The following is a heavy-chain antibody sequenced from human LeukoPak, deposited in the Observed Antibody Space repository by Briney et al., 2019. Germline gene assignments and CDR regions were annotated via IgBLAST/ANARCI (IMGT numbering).Heavy chain of an antibody. Sequence: SETLSLTCAVYGGSFNIYYWTWIRQPPGKGLEWIGEVNYSGTTNYTPSLKSRVTISVDTSKDQFSLKLTSVTAAETAMYFCARGRAGYSSGWFRYNWFDPWGQGTLVIVSS. J-gene: IGHJ5*02. D-gene: IGHD6-19*01. CDR2: VNYSGTT. V-gene: IGHV4-34*01. CDR1: GGSFNIYY. CDR3: ARGRAGYSSGWFRYNWFDP.